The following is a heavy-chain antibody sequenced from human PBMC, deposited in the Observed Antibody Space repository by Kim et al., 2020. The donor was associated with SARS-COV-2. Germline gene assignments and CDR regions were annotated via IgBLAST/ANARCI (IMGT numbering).Heavy chain of an antibody. CDR1: GFTFSSYS. Sequence: GGSLRLSCAASGFTFSSYSMNWVRQAPGKGLEWVSYISSSSSTIYYADSVKGRFTISRDNAKNSLYLQMNSLRDEDTAVYYCAREPYYYGSGSYAFDYWGQGTLVTVSS. CDR3: AREPYYYGSGSYAFDY. J-gene: IGHJ4*02. CDR2: ISSSSSTI. D-gene: IGHD3-10*01. V-gene: IGHV3-48*02.